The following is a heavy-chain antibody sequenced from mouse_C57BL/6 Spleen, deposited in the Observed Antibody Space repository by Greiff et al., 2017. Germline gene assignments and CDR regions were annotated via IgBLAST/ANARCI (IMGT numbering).Heavy chain of an antibody. CDR2: IYPGDGDT. D-gene: IGHD1-1*02. CDR1: GYAFSSSW. CDR3: AREGGRGYYAMDY. J-gene: IGHJ4*01. Sequence: VQLQQSGPELVKPGASVKISCKASGYAFSSSWMNWVKQRPGKGLEWIGRIYPGDGDTNYNGKFKGKATLTADKSSSTAYMQLSSLTSEDSAVYFCAREGGRGYYAMDYWGQGTSVTVSS. V-gene: IGHV1-82*01.